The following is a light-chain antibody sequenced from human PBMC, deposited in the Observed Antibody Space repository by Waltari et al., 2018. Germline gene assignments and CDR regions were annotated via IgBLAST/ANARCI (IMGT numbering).Light chain of an antibody. J-gene: IGKJ2*01. CDR3: QQYGSSPYT. CDR2: GAS. V-gene: IGKV3-20*01. Sequence: IVLTPSPGTLSLCPGERAPLSCRASQSVSSSYLAWYQQKPGQAPRLLIYGASSRATGIPDRFSGSGSGTDFTLTISRLEPEDFAVYYCQQYGSSPYTFGQGTKLEIK. CDR1: QSVSSSY.